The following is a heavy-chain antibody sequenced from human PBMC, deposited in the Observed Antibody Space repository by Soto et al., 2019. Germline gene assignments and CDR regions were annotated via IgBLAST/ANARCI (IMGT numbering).Heavy chain of an antibody. CDR1: GGSISSGTYY. Sequence: SETLSLTCTVSGGSISSGTYYWSWIRQHPGKGLEWIAYIYYGGTTYYNPSLKSRLTISVDTSKNQLSLKLSSVTAADTAVYYRSVAAAAGNYGMDVWGQGTTVTVSS. J-gene: IGHJ6*02. CDR3: SVAAAAGNYGMDV. V-gene: IGHV4-31*06. CDR2: IYYGGTT. D-gene: IGHD6-13*01.